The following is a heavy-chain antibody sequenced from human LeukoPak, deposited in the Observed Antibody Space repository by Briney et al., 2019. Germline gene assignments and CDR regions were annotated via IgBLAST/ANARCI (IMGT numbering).Heavy chain of an antibody. D-gene: IGHD2-21*02. CDR2: ISGSGGST. J-gene: IGHJ1*01. Sequence: GGSLRLSCAASGFTFSSYAMSWVRQAPGKGLEWVSAISGSGGSTYYADSVKGRFTISRDNSKNTLYLQMSSLRAEDTAVYYCAKVGETYCGGDCYSEYFQHWGQGTLVTVSS. V-gene: IGHV3-23*01. CDR1: GFTFSSYA. CDR3: AKVGETYCGGDCYSEYFQH.